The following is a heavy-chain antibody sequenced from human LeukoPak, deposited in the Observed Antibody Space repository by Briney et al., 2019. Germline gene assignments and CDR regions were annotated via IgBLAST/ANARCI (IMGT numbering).Heavy chain of an antibody. CDR3: ARVDSGSACAS. CDR1: GFTLSSFS. J-gene: IGHJ1*01. D-gene: IGHD6-19*01. Sequence: GGSLRLSCAASGFTLSSFSMHWVRQAPGEGVEFVSAISRNGRNTYYANSVKGRFTISRDISKNTLYLQMGSLRPEDMAVYYCARVDSGSACASWGQGILVTVSS. V-gene: IGHV3-64*01. CDR2: ISRNGRNT.